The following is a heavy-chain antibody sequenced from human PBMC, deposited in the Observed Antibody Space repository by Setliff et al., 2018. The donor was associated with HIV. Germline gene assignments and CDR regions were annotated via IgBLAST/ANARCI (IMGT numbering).Heavy chain of an antibody. Sequence: GGSLRLSCVASGFTFSSRGMHWGRQDPGKGLEWVAAISYDGSNKYYADSVKGRFSISRDISKNTLDLQMNSLRVSDTAVYYCAKDPFHSYSSEENFFGPWGQGTLVTVSS. J-gene: IGHJ5*02. CDR1: GFTFSSRG. CDR2: ISYDGSNK. D-gene: IGHD3-10*01. V-gene: IGHV3-30*18. CDR3: AKDPFHSYSSEENFFGP.